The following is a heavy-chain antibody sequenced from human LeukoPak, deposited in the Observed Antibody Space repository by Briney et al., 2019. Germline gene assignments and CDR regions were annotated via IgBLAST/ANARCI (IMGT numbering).Heavy chain of an antibody. CDR1: GYTFTIYY. CDR3: ARGGRERYSSGWTDAFDI. Sequence: ASVTVSFTASGYTFTIYYMHWVRQAPGQGLEWMGIINPSGGSTSYAQKFQGRVTMTRDTSTSTVYMELSSLSSEDTAVYYCARGGRERYSSGWTDAFDIWGQGTMVTVSS. V-gene: IGHV1-46*01. J-gene: IGHJ3*02. D-gene: IGHD6-19*01. CDR2: INPSGGST.